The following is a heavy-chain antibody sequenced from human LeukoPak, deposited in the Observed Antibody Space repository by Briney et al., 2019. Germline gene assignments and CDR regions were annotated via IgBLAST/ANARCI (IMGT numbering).Heavy chain of an antibody. D-gene: IGHD3-10*01. Sequence: PGGSLRLSCAASGFTFSSYGMQGVRQAPGKGREGVSHISDSGGKKYYADSVKGRFTISTDNSKNTLYLQMDSLRAEDTAIYYCADFGSGSYCFDYWGQGTLVTVSS. J-gene: IGHJ4*02. CDR2: ISDSGGKK. V-gene: IGHV3-23*01. CDR1: GFTFSSYG. CDR3: ADFGSGSYCFDY.